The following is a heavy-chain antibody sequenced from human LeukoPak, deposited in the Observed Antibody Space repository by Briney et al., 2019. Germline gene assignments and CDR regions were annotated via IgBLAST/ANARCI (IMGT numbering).Heavy chain of an antibody. J-gene: IGHJ4*02. D-gene: IGHD3-9*01. CDR3: AKPGAYYDILTGHFDY. Sequence: GGSLRLSCAASGFTFSSYAMSWVRQAPGKGLERVSAISGSGGSTYYADSVKGRYTISRDNSKNTLYLQMNSLRAEDTAVYYCAKPGAYYDILTGHFDYWGQGTLVTVSS. CDR1: GFTFSSYA. V-gene: IGHV3-23*01. CDR2: ISGSGGST.